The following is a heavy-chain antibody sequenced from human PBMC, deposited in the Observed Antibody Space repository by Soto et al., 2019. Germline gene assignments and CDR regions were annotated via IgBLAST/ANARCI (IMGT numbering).Heavy chain of an antibody. V-gene: IGHV3-15*07. CDR3: TSEPYYDILTGYDPNQDFDY. Sequence: GGSLRLSCAASGFTFSNAWMNWVRQAPGKGLEWVGRIKSKTDGGPTDYAATVKGRFTNSRDDSKKTLYLQMNSLKTGDTAVYYCTSEPYYDILTGYDPNQDFDYWGQGTLVTVSS. CDR2: IKSKTDGGPT. J-gene: IGHJ4*02. CDR1: GFTFSNAW. D-gene: IGHD3-9*01.